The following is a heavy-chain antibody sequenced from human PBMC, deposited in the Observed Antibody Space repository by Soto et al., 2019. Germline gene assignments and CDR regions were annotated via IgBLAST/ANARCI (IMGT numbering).Heavy chain of an antibody. J-gene: IGHJ4*02. CDR2: ISGSGGNI. Sequence: EVQLVESGGGLVKPGGSLRLSCAASGFTFSSYSMNWVRQAPGKGLEWVSVISGSGGNIHYADSVKGRFTISRDNSKNTLYLQMNSLRVEDTAVYNCATQDFRGTTGTTWGQGTLVTVSS. D-gene: IGHD1-1*01. V-gene: IGHV3-23*04. CDR3: ATQDFRGTTGTT. CDR1: GFTFSSYS.